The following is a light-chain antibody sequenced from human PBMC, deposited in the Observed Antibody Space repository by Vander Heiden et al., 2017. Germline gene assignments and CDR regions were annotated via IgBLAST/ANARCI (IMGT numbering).Light chain of an antibody. CDR3: QQYNTYAT. J-gene: IGKJ1*01. Sequence: DIQMTQSPSTLSASVGDRVTLTCRASHPIGDSLAWYQQAPGKAPKLLIYQVSTLEGGVPSRFSGRGSWTEFTLTISGLQPEDLGTYFCQQYNTYATFGQGTKVEV. CDR1: HPIGDS. CDR2: QVS. V-gene: IGKV1-5*01.